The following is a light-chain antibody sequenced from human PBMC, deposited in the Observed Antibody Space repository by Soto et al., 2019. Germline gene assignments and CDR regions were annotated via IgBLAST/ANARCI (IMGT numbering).Light chain of an antibody. CDR3: LQHDLLPIT. J-gene: IGKJ5*01. Sequence: EVVLTQSPGTLSLSPGDRASLSCRASQNLSRYYLAWYQQKPGQAPRLLISGASRRATGIPDRFSGSGSGTDFTPTICSLEPEDFALYYCLQHDLLPITFGQGTRLEI. V-gene: IGKV3-20*01. CDR1: QNLSRYY. CDR2: GAS.